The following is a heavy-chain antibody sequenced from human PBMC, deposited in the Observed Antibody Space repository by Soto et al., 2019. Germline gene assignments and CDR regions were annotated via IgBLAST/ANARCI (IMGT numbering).Heavy chain of an antibody. D-gene: IGHD1-20*01. CDR1: GFTFSSSG. CDR3: AKEFHSWNYFDY. V-gene: IGHV3-30*18. J-gene: IGHJ4*02. Sequence: GGSLRLSCAASGFTFSSSGMHWVRQAPGKGLEWVAVISYDGSNKFYADSVKGRFTISRDNFSNTLYLQMNSLRAEDTAVYYCAKEFHSWNYFDYWGQGTLVTVSS. CDR2: ISYDGSNK.